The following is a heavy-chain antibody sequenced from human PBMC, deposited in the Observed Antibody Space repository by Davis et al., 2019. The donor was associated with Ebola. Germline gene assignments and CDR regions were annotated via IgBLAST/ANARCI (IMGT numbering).Heavy chain of an antibody. J-gene: IGHJ6*02. Sequence: PGGSLRLSCAASGFTFDAYGMSWVRQAPGKGLEWVSGINWNGGSTGYADSVKGRFTISRDNAKNSLYLQMNSLRAEDTALYYCAKDRWTKGTYYDFWSGYNYGMDVWGQGTTVTVSS. CDR2: INWNGGST. CDR3: AKDRWTKGTYYDFWSGYNYGMDV. D-gene: IGHD3-3*01. V-gene: IGHV3-20*04. CDR1: GFTFDAYG.